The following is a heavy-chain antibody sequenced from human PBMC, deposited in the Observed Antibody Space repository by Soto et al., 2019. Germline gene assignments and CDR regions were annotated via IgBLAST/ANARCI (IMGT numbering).Heavy chain of an antibody. CDR2: ISYDGSNK. J-gene: IGHJ4*02. Sequence: QVQLVESGGGVVQPGRSLRLSCAASGFTFSSYAMHWVRQAPGKGLEWVAVISYDGSNKYYADSVKGRFTISRDNSKNTLYLQMNSLRAEDTAVYYCARDLENYYLWSLFDYWGQGTLVTVSS. D-gene: IGHD3-3*01. CDR1: GFTFSSYA. CDR3: ARDLENYYLWSLFDY. V-gene: IGHV3-30-3*01.